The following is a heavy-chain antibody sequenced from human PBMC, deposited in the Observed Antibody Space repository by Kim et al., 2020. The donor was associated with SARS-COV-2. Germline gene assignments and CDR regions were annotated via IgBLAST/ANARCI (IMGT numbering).Heavy chain of an antibody. J-gene: IGHJ4*02. D-gene: IGHD2-15*01. CDR1: GFTFDDYA. Sequence: GGSLRLSCAASGFTFDDYAMHWVRQAPGMGLEWVSGISWNSGSIGYADSVKGRFTISRDNAKNSLYLQMNSLRAGDTALYYCAKARLRGWPLDYWGQGTLVTVSS. CDR3: AKARLRGWPLDY. V-gene: IGHV3-9*01. CDR2: ISWNSGSI.